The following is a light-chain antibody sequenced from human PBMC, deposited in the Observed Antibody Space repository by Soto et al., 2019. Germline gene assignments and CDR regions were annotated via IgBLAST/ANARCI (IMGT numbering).Light chain of an antibody. CDR1: QSIRSW. J-gene: IGKJ1*01. CDR2: KAS. CDR3: LQYNSYWT. Sequence: DIQMTQSPSTLSASVGDRVTITCRASQSIRSWLAWYQQKPGKAPKLLIYKASSLESGVPSRFSGSGSGSEFPLTISSLQPDDFATYYCLQYNSYWTFGQGTKVEIK. V-gene: IGKV1-5*03.